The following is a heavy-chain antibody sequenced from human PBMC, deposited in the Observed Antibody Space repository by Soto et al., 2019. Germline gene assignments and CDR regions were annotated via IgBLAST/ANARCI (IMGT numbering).Heavy chain of an antibody. V-gene: IGHV3-30*18. CDR3: VKDNRIEVDCTGGTCYSDYFDY. D-gene: IGHD2-15*01. J-gene: IGHJ4*02. CDR1: GFTFSSYG. Sequence: QVQLVESGGGVVQPGRSLRLSCAASGFTFSSYGMHWVRQAPGRGLEWVSVISYDGSNEYYADSVKGRFAISRDNSKNTLYLQMNSLRAEDTAVYYCVKDNRIEVDCTGGTCYSDYFDYWGQGALVTVSS. CDR2: ISYDGSNE.